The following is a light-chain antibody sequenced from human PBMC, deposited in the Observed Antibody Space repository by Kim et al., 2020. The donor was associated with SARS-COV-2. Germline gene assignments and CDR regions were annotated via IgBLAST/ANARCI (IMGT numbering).Light chain of an antibody. CDR3: SSYAGSNNLV. CDR2: EVN. Sequence: GRSVTSHYPGTSSGVGVYNYVAWYQQHPGRAPKLRIYEVNKRPAGVPDRFSGSRSGNTASLTVSGLQAEDEADYYCSSYAGSNNLVFGGGTQLTVL. V-gene: IGLV2-8*01. CDR1: SSGVGVYNY. J-gene: IGLJ2*01.